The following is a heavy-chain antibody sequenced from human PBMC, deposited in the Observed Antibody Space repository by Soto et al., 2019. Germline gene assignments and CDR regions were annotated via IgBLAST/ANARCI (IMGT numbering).Heavy chain of an antibody. J-gene: IGHJ4*02. D-gene: IGHD6-13*01. CDR3: TTRPSSNTWSQSIPPPDY. V-gene: IGHV3-73*02. CDR2: IRSKTNNYAT. CDR1: GFTFSGSA. Sequence: EVQLVESGGGLVQPGGSLKLSCAAAGFTFSGSAVHWVRQASGRGLEWVGRIRSKTNNYATDYAASVNGRFTFSRDDSQNTVYLQMDSLRTEDTAMYFCTTRPSSNTWSQSIPPPDYWGQGTLVTVSS.